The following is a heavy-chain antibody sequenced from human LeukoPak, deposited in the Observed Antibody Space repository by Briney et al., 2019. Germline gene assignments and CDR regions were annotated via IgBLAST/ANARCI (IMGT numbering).Heavy chain of an antibody. CDR3: ASLNSVYYYYYYMDV. V-gene: IGHV4-39*07. D-gene: IGHD1-7*01. J-gene: IGHJ6*03. Sequence: SETLSLTCTVSGGSISSSSYYWGWIRQPPGKGLEWIGSIYYSGSTYYNPSLKSRVTISVDTSKNQFSLKLSSVTAADTAVYYCASLNSVYYYYYYMDVWGKGTTVTVSS. CDR2: IYYSGST. CDR1: GGSISSSSYY.